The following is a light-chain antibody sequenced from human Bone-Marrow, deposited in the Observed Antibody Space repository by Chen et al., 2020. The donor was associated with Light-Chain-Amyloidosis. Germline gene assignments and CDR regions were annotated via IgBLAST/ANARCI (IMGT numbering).Light chain of an antibody. Sequence: SYVLTQPSSVSVAPGQTATIACGGNNIGSTSVHWYQQTPGQAPLLVVYDDSDRPSGIPERLSGSTSGNTATLTISRVEAGEEADYYCQVWDRSSVLPVFGGGTKLTVL. V-gene: IGLV3-21*02. CDR3: QVWDRSSVLPV. CDR1: NIGSTS. CDR2: DDS. J-gene: IGLJ3*02.